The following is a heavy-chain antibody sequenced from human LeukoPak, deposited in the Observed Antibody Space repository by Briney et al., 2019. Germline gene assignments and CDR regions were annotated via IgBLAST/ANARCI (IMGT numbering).Heavy chain of an antibody. D-gene: IGHD2-2*02. CDR3: ARADRYCSRTTCYIGAFDM. V-gene: IGHV4-4*02. Sequence: PSETLSLTCAVSGGSISSSNWWSWVRQPPGKGLEWIGEIYHSGSTNYNPSLKSRVTISVDKSKNQFSLKLSSVTAADTAVYYCARADRYCSRTTCYIGAFDMWGQGTMVTVSS. CDR1: GGSISSSNW. J-gene: IGHJ3*02. CDR2: IYHSGST.